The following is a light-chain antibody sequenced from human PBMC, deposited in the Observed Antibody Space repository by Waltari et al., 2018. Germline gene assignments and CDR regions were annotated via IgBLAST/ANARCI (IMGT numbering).Light chain of an antibody. CDR3: QQYNIWPYT. CDR2: KSF. Sequence: DIQMTQSPSTLSASVGDRGTNTCRASQRISNWLAWYQQKPGKAPKVLIYKSFTLQSGVPSRFSGSGSETEFSLTISSLQPDDFATYYCQQYNIWPYTFGQGTTLEI. J-gene: IGKJ2*01. V-gene: IGKV1-5*03. CDR1: QRISNW.